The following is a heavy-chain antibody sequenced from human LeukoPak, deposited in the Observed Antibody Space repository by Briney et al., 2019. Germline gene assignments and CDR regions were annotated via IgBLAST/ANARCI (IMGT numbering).Heavy chain of an antibody. CDR1: GGSISSYY. CDR2: IYYSGST. CDR3: ATRQENCSSTSCYGDFWFDP. D-gene: IGHD2-2*01. J-gene: IGHJ5*02. V-gene: IGHV4-59*12. Sequence: SETLSLTCTVSGGSISSYYWSWIRQPPGKGLEWIGYIYYSGSTNYNPSLKSRVTISVDTSKNQFSLKLSSVTAADTAVYYCATRQENCSSTSCYGDFWFDPWGQGTLVTVSS.